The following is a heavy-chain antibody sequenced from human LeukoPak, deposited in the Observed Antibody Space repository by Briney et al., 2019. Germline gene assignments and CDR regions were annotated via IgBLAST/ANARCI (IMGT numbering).Heavy chain of an antibody. V-gene: IGHV4-39*07. J-gene: IGHJ4*02. Sequence: PSETLSLTCTVSGGSIRSSYYYWGWIRQPPGKGLEWIGSIYDSGSTYYNPSLKSRITISVDTSKNQFSLKLSSVTAADTAVYYCARGRTYFYDSSGYPSDYWGQGTLVTVSS. CDR2: IYDSGST. CDR3: ARGRTYFYDSSGYPSDY. D-gene: IGHD3-22*01. CDR1: GGSIRSSYYY.